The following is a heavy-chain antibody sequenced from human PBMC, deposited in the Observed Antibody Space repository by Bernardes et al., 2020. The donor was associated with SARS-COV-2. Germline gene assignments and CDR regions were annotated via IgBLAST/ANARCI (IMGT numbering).Heavy chain of an antibody. D-gene: IGHD6-13*01. CDR1: GYSFTSYW. J-gene: IGHJ6*02. CDR3: ARLSSWYVTYYYYYGMDV. V-gene: IGHV5-51*01. Sequence: GESLKISCKGSGYSFTSYWIGWVRQMPGKGLEWMGIIYPGDSDTRYSPSFQGQVTISADKSISTAYLQWSSLKASDTAMYYCARLSSWYVTYYYYYGMDVWGQGTTVTVSS. CDR2: IYPGDSDT.